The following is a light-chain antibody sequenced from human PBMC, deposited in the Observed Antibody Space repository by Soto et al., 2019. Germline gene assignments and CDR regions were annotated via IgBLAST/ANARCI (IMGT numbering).Light chain of an antibody. J-gene: IGKJ5*01. V-gene: IGKV3-11*01. CDR1: QSVSSY. Sequence: EIVLTQSPATLSLSRGERATLSCRASQSVSSYLAWYQQKPCQAPRLLIYGASSRATGIPARFSGSGSGTDFTLAINRLEPDDFAVYYCQQRNDWPITFGQGTRLQIK. CDR3: QQRNDWPIT. CDR2: GAS.